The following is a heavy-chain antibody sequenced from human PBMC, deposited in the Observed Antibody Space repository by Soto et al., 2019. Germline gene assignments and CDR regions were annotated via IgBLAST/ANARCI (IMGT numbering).Heavy chain of an antibody. Sequence: EVQLAESGGGMVQPGGSLRLSCVASGFTFSSYDMHWVRQAPGKGLEYVSSISSNGGTTYYGNSVKGRFTISRDNSKITLYLQMGSLRAADMAVYYCVRRVSGNYDYWGQGTLVTVSP. D-gene: IGHD1-7*01. CDR1: GFTFSSYD. V-gene: IGHV3-64*01. CDR2: ISSNGGTT. CDR3: VRRVSGNYDY. J-gene: IGHJ4*02.